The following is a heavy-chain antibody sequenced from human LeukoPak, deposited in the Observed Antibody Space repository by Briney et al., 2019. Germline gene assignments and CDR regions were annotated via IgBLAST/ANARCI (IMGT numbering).Heavy chain of an antibody. CDR1: GFTFSSFE. CDR2: ISSGSSTI. V-gene: IGHV3-48*02. D-gene: IGHD2-15*01. J-gene: IGHJ4*02. CDR3: AISWGYYFDY. Sequence: GGSLRLSCVVSGFTFSSFEMNWVRQAPGRGLEWVSYISSGSSTIYYADSVKGRFTISRDNAKNSLYPQMNSLKDEDTAVYYCAISWGYYFDYWGQGTLVTVSS.